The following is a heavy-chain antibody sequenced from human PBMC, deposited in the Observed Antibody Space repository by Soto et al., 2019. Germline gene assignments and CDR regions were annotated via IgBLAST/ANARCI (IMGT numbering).Heavy chain of an antibody. V-gene: IGHV3-23*01. CDR1: GFTFSTYA. CDR2: IGGSGRNT. J-gene: IGHJ6*02. D-gene: IGHD4-17*01. Sequence: PGGSLRLSCAASGFTFSTYAMNWVRQAPGKGLEWVSNIGGSGRNTYYAESVKGRFTISRGNSKNTLYLQMNSLRAEDTAVYYCAKDSGDYALYYGMDVWGQGTTVTVSS. CDR3: AKDSGDYALYYGMDV.